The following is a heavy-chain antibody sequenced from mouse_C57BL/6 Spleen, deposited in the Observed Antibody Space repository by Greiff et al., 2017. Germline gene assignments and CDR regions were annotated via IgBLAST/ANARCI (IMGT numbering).Heavy chain of an antibody. CDR3: ARSQEITTVPPWFAY. CDR2: IYPGSGNT. J-gene: IGHJ3*01. CDR1: GYTFTDYY. V-gene: IGHV1-76*01. Sequence: VQLQQSGAELVRPGASVKLSCKASGYTFTDYYINWVKQRPGQGLEWIARIYPGSGNTYYNEKFKGKATLTAEKSSSTAYMQLSSLTSEDSAVYFCARSQEITTVPPWFAYWGQGTLVTVSA. D-gene: IGHD1-1*01.